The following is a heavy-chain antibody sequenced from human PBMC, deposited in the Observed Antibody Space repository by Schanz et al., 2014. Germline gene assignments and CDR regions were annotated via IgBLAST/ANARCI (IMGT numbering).Heavy chain of an antibody. J-gene: IGHJ4*02. V-gene: IGHV3-30*02. CDR2: IRYDGSNN. CDR3: TKFETRTGTNY. Sequence: QVQLVESGGGVVQPGGFLRLSCAASGFTFSSYGMHWVRQAPGKGLEWVAFIRYDGSNNYYADSVKGRFTISRDNSKNTLYLQMNSLRAEDTAVYYWTKFETRTGTNYWGQGTLVTVSS. D-gene: IGHD1-1*01. CDR1: GFTFSSYG.